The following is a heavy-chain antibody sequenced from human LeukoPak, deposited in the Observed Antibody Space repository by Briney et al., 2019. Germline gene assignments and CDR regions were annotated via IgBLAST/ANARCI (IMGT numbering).Heavy chain of an antibody. CDR2: INHSGST. CDR1: GGSFSGYY. D-gene: IGHD3-3*01. V-gene: IGHV4-34*01. J-gene: IGHJ5*02. Sequence: PSETLSLTCAVYGGSFSGYYWSWIRQPPGKGLEWIGEINHSGSTNYNPSLKRRVTISVDTSKNQFSLTVSSVTAADTAVYYCARYYYDFWSGYYKSGDNNWFDPWGQGTLVTVSS. CDR3: ARYYYDFWSGYYKSGDNNWFDP.